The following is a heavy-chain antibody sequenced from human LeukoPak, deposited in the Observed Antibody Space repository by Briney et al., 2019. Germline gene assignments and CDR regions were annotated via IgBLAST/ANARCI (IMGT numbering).Heavy chain of an antibody. J-gene: IGHJ4*02. Sequence: GRSLRLSCAASGFTFSSYAMHWVRQAPGKGLEWVAGISWNSGSIGYADSVKGRFTISRDNAKNSLYLQMNSLRAEDTAVYYCASDVLGYCSGGSCPRVVCVYWGQGTLVTVSS. CDR2: ISWNSGSI. CDR3: ASDVLGYCSGGSCPRVVCVY. CDR1: GFTFSSYA. V-gene: IGHV3-21*01. D-gene: IGHD2-15*01.